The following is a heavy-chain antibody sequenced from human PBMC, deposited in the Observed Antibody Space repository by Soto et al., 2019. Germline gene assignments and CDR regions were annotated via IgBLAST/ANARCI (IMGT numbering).Heavy chain of an antibody. V-gene: IGHV4-59*01. D-gene: IGHD5-12*01. CDR3: ARSGYSGYDSDYYYYMDV. CDR2: IYYSGST. CDR1: GGSFSGYY. Sequence: SETLSLTCAVYGGSFSGYYWSWIRQPPGKGLEWIGYIYYSGSTNYNPSLKSRVTISVDTSKNQFSLKLSSVTAADTAVYYCARSGYSGYDSDYYYYMDVWGKGTTVTVSS. J-gene: IGHJ6*03.